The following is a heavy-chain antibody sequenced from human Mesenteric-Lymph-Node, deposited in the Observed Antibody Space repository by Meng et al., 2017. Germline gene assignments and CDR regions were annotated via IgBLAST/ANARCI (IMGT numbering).Heavy chain of an antibody. CDR2: INVAGNGM. J-gene: IGHJ4*02. D-gene: IGHD6-13*01. V-gene: IGHV3-23*01. Sequence: GESLKISCAASGFTFTDYDMTWVRRAPGKGLEWVASINVAGNGMSYADSVKGRFSISRDNSKSTLYLQMNSLRAEDTAVYYCAKAPSSSVPRSYFDYWGQGTLVTVSS. CDR3: AKAPSSSVPRSYFDY. CDR1: GFTFTDYD.